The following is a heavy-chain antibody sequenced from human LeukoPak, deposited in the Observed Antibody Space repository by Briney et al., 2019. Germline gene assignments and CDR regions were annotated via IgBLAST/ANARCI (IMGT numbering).Heavy chain of an antibody. CDR3: ARGRGSHYGGNSRYFQH. V-gene: IGHV4-39*07. Sequence: PSETLSLTCTVSGGSISSSTFYWGWIRQPPGKGLEWIGEINHSGSTNYNPSLKSRVTISVDTSKNQFSLKLSSVTAADTAVYYCARGRGSHYGGNSRYFQHWGQGTLVTVSS. CDR2: INHSGST. CDR1: GGSISSSTFY. D-gene: IGHD4-23*01. J-gene: IGHJ1*01.